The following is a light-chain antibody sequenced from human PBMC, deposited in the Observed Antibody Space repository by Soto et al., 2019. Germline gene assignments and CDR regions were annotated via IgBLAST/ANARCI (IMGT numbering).Light chain of an antibody. V-gene: IGKV3-20*01. CDR1: QSVSSSY. CDR2: DAS. J-gene: IGKJ2*01. CDR3: QQYGSSLYT. Sequence: EIVLTQSPGTLSLSPGERATLSCRASQSVSSSYLAWYQQKPGQAPRLLIYDASSRATGIPDRFSGSGSGTDFTTTISRLEPEDFAVYYCQQYGSSLYTFGQGTKLEIK.